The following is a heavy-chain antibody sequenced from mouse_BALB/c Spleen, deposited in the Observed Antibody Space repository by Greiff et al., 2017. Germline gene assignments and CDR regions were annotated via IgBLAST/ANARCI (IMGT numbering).Heavy chain of an antibody. CDR2: INSNGGST. J-gene: IGHJ2*01. V-gene: IGHV5-6-2*01. D-gene: IGHD1-1*01. CDR3: ARRSSSYFDY. CDR1: GFTFSSYY. Sequence: DVMLVESGGGLVKLGGSLKLSCAASGFTFSSYYMSWVRQTPEKRLELVAAINSNGGSTYYPDTVKGRFTISRDNAKNTLYLQMSSLKSEDTALYYCARRSSSYFDYWGQGTTLTVSS.